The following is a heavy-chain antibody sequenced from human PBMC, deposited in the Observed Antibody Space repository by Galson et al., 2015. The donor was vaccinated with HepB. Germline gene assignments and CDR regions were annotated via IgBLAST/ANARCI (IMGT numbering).Heavy chain of an antibody. V-gene: IGHV3-53*01. D-gene: IGHD3-22*01. CDR2: IYNDNTT. J-gene: IGHJ3*02. CDR3: AREEAFYYETSGYYYVTGAFDI. Sequence: LEWVSVIYNDNTTFYADSVKGRFTISRDNSKNTLYLQMNSLRAEDTAVYYCAREEAFYYETSGYYYVTGAFDIWGQGTMVTVS.